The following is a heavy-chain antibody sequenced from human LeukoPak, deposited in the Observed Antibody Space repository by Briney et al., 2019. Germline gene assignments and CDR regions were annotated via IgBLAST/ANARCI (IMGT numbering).Heavy chain of an antibody. CDR3: ARSGDGYNFHYYFDY. CDR1: GFSLSTSGMC. Sequence: SGPTLVNPTQTLTLTCTFSGFSLSTSGMCVSWIRQPPGKALEWLARIDWDDDKYYSTSLKTRLTISKDTSKNLVVLTMTNMDPVDAATYYCARSGDGYNFHYYFDYWGQGTLVTVSS. D-gene: IGHD5-12*01. V-gene: IGHV2-70*11. J-gene: IGHJ4*02. CDR2: IDWDDDK.